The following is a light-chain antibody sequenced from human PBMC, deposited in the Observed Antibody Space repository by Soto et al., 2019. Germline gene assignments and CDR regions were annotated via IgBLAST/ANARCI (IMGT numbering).Light chain of an antibody. CDR3: QQYNNWWT. CDR2: DAS. J-gene: IGKJ1*01. Sequence: IGMTQSVATLSVSQGDRATLSCRASESVNSNVAWYRQKPGQAPRLLIHDASTRATGIPARFSGSGSGTEFTLTISSLQSDDFPVYYCQQYNNWWTFGQGTKVDI. V-gene: IGKV3-15*01. CDR1: ESVNSN.